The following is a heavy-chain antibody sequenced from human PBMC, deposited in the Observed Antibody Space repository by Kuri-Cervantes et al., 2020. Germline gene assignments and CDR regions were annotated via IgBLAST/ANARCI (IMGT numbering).Heavy chain of an antibody. CDR1: GFTFSSYW. Sequence: GESLKISCAASGFTFSSYWMHWVRQAPGKGLVWVSRINSDGSSTSYADSVKGRFTISRDNAKNTLYLQMNSLRAEDTAVYYCVKWAGYGDNWGQGTLVTVSS. V-gene: IGHV3-74*01. J-gene: IGHJ4*02. CDR3: VKWAGYGDN. D-gene: IGHD1-26*01. CDR2: INSDGSST.